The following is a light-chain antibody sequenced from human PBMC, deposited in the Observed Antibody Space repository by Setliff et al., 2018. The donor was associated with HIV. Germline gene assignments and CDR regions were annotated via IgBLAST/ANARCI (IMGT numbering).Light chain of an antibody. Sequence: QSVLSQPPSASGTPGQRVTISCSGSRSNIGVNVVNWYQHLPGTSPKLLIYNNYQRPSGVPDRFSGSKSDNTASLTVSGLQAEDEADYYCSSYAGNNNYVFGTGTKVTVL. CDR1: RSNIGVNV. V-gene: IGLV1-44*01. J-gene: IGLJ1*01. CDR3: SSYAGNNNYV. CDR2: NNY.